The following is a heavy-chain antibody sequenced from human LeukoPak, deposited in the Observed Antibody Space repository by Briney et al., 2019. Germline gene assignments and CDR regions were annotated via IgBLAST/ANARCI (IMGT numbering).Heavy chain of an antibody. V-gene: IGHV1-69*05. J-gene: IGHJ4*02. Sequence: ASVKVSCKASGGTFSNYVISWVRQAPGQGLQWMGRFITIFGSGNYAHNSQGRVTITTDDSATVAYMELTGLTSDDTAIYYCARESVADGLFDHWGQGTLITVAS. CDR3: ARESVADGLFDH. D-gene: IGHD2-8*01. CDR2: FITIFGSG. CDR1: GGTFSNYV.